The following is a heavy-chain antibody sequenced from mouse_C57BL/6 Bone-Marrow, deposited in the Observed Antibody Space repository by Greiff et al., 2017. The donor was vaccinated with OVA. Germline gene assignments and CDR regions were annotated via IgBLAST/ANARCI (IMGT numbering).Heavy chain of an antibody. CDR2: IHPNSGST. J-gene: IGHJ1*03. Sequence: VQLQQPGAELVKPGASVKLSCTASGYTFTSYWMHWVKQRPGQGLEWIGMIHPNSGSTNYNEKFKSKATLTVDKSSSTAYMQLSSLTSEDSAVYCCARGWLLRNFDVWGTGTTVTVSS. CDR3: ARGWLLRNFDV. CDR1: GYTFTSYW. D-gene: IGHD2-3*01. V-gene: IGHV1-64*01.